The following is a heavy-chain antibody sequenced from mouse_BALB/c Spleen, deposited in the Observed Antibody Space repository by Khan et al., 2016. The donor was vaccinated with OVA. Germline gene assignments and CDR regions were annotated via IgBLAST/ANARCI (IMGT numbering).Heavy chain of an antibody. CDR2: IFPGSGTP. CDR1: GYTFTDYI. CDR3: ARGGYSVFAY. D-gene: IGHD1-1*01. V-gene: IGHV1-77*01. J-gene: IGHJ3*01. Sequence: QVQLQQSVPELVNPGASLKVSCKASGYTFTDYIIGWVKQSTRQGLEWIGDIFPGSGTPYYNEKFKDKATLTADKSSNTAYMQLSSLTSEDSAAYFCARGGYSVFAYWGQGTLVTVSA.